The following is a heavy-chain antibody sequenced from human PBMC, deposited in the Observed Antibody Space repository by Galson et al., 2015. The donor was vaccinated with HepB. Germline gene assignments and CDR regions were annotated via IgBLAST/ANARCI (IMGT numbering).Heavy chain of an antibody. CDR2: VSGSSITI. Sequence: LRLSCAASGFTFSSYTMIWVRQAPGKGLEWVSCVSGSSITIYYADSVRGRFTISRDNAKNSLYLQMNSLGDEDTAVYYCAGKTGTTVVPWGQGTLVTVSS. D-gene: IGHD4-23*01. CDR3: AGKTGTTVVP. J-gene: IGHJ5*02. V-gene: IGHV3-48*02. CDR1: GFTFSSYT.